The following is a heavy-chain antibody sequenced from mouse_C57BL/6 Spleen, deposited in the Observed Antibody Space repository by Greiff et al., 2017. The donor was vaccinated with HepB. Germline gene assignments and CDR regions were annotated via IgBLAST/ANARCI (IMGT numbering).Heavy chain of an antibody. CDR1: GFTFSDYG. Sequence: EVMLVESGGGLVKPGGSLKLSCAASGFTFSDYGMHWVRQAPEKGLEWVAYISSGSSTIYYADTVKGRFTISRDNAKNTLFLQMTSLRSEDTAMYYCARRAYYSNSFDYWGQGTTLTVSS. J-gene: IGHJ2*01. CDR2: ISSGSSTI. V-gene: IGHV5-17*01. D-gene: IGHD2-5*01. CDR3: ARRAYYSNSFDY.